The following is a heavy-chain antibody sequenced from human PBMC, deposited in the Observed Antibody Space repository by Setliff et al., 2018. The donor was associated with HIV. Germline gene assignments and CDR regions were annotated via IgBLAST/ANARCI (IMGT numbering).Heavy chain of an antibody. Sequence: SETLSLTCIVSGGSIRSSSYYWGWIRQPPGKGLEWIGTIYYTGSTNYNPSLKSRVTIPVDSSKNQLSLEVNSVTAADTAVYYCARYSTLTTNFDYWGQGTLVTVSS. CDR1: GGSIRSSSYY. CDR3: ARYSTLTTNFDY. J-gene: IGHJ4*02. CDR2: IYYTGST. D-gene: IGHD4-17*01. V-gene: IGHV4-39*01.